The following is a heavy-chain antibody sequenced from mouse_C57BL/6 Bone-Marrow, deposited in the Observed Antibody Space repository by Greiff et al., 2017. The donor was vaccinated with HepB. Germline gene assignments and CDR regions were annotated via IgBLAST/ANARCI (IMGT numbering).Heavy chain of an antibody. CDR2: IDPENGDT. D-gene: IGHD1-2*01. CDR1: GFNIKDDY. J-gene: IGHJ2*01. V-gene: IGHV14-4*01. Sequence: VQLQQSGAELVRPGASVKLSCTASGFNIKDDYMHWVKQRPEQGLEWIGWIDPENGDTEYASKFQGKAPITADTSSNTAYLQLSSLTSEDTAVYYCTTSLLRLTGSYYFDYWGQGTTLTVSS. CDR3: TTSLLRLTGSYYFDY.